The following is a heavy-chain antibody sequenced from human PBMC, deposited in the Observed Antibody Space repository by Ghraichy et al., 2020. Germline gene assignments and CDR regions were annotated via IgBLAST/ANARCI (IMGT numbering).Heavy chain of an antibody. CDR1: GYSFTTYW. CDR3: GRAPAGSSWYYFDY. CDR2: IWPGDSDT. J-gene: IGHJ4*02. D-gene: IGHD6-13*01. Sequence: GESLNISCKASGYSFTTYWIGWVRQMPGKGLEWMGIIWPGDSDTRYSPSFEGQVTISADNSITTAYLQWSSLKASDTAMYYCGRAPAGSSWYYFDYWGQGTLVSVSS. V-gene: IGHV5-51*01.